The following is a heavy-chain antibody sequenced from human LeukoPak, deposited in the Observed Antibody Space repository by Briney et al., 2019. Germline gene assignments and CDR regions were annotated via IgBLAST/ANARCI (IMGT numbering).Heavy chain of an antibody. Sequence: SETLSLTCTVSGGSISSYYWSWIRQPAGKGLEWVGRLYTSGSTNYNPSLKSRVTMSVDTSKNQFSLKLTSMTAADTAVYYCARGGSSGYYYGWGQGTLVTVSS. CDR3: ARGGSSGYYYG. CDR2: LYTSGST. V-gene: IGHV4-4*07. CDR1: GGSISSYY. J-gene: IGHJ4*02. D-gene: IGHD3-22*01.